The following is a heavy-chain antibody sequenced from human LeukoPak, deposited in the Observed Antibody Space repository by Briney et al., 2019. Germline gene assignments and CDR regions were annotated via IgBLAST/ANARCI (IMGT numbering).Heavy chain of an antibody. J-gene: IGHJ4*02. V-gene: IGHV4-31*03. D-gene: IGHD4-23*01. Sequence: SETLSLTCTVSGGSISSGGYYWSWIRQHPGKGLEWIGYIYYSGSTYYNPSLKSRVTISVDTSKNQFSLKLSSVTAADTAVYYCARARTTVVTLDYWGQGTLVTVSS. CDR3: ARARTTVVTLDY. CDR2: IYYSGST. CDR1: GGSISSGGYY.